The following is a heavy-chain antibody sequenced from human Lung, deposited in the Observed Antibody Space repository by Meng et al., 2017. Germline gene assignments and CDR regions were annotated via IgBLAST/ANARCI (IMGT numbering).Heavy chain of an antibody. Sequence: QVHPVQAGAEVKKPGASVKVSCKSPDYTLTGYGVSWVRQAPGQGLEWMAWLGAHDGDRSHAPRFQGRVTVTADRRTATSFMELRNLRYDDTAVYYCARGTPGRSYSDFWGQGTLVTVSS. J-gene: IGHJ4*02. D-gene: IGHD3-10*01. CDR2: LGAHDGDR. CDR1: DYTLTGYG. CDR3: ARGTPGRSYSDF. V-gene: IGHV1-18*04.